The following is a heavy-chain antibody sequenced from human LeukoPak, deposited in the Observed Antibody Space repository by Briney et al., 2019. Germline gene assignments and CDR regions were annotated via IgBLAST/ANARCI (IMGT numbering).Heavy chain of an antibody. CDR2: ISAYNGNT. J-gene: IGHJ4*02. CDR3: ARGLPYYYDSSGYQYYFDY. CDR1: GYTFTSYG. D-gene: IGHD3-22*01. V-gene: IGHV1-18*01. Sequence: ASVKVSCKASGYTFTSYGISWVRQAPGQGPEWMGWISAYNGNTNYAQKLQGRVTMTTDTSTSTAYMELRSLRSDDTAVYYCARGLPYYYDSSGYQYYFDYWGQGTLVTVSS.